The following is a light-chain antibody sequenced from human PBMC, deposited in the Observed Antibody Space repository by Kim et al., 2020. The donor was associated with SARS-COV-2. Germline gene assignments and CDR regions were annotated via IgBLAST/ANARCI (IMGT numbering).Light chain of an antibody. V-gene: IGKV1-39*01. CDR1: QSISSY. Sequence: SVGDRVTTTCRASQSISSYLNWYQQKPGKAPKLLIYIASSLERGVPSRFSGSGSGTEFTLTISSLQPEDFATYYCQQSYTTPQLTFGGGTKVDIK. J-gene: IGKJ4*01. CDR2: IAS. CDR3: QQSYTTPQLT.